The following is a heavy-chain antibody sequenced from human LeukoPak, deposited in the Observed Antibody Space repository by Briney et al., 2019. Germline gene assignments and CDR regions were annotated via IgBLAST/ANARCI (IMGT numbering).Heavy chain of an antibody. V-gene: IGHV4-34*01. D-gene: IGHD3-3*01. Sequence: SETLSLTCAVYGGSVSDYYWSWIRQPPGKGLEWTGEINNSGSTNYAHSLKGRFTISIDTSKTQLSLKLSTLTAADTAVYYFARASRFLVRYYMDVWGKGTTVTVSS. CDR3: ARASRFLVRYYMDV. CDR2: INNSGST. J-gene: IGHJ6*03. CDR1: GGSVSDYY.